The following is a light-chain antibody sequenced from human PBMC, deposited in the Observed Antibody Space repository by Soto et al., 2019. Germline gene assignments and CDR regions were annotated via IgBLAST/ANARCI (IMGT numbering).Light chain of an antibody. J-gene: IGKJ5*01. CDR1: QSVSSSY. CDR3: QQTYATPIT. Sequence: IVVTKSPGTLSLSTRERATLSCRASQSVSSSYLAWYQQKPGKAPKLLIYGASTLQSGVPSRFSGSESGTDFTLTITSLQPEDCATYYCQQTYATPITFGQGTRLEIK. V-gene: IGKV3D-7*01. CDR2: GAS.